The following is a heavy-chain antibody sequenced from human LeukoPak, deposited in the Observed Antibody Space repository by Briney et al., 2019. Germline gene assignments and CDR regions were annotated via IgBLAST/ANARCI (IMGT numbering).Heavy chain of an antibody. CDR2: INHNGNVN. Sequence: PGGSLRLSCEASGFTFSSYWMNWARQAPGKGLEWVASINHNGNVNYYADSVKGRFTISRDNAKNSLYLQTSNLRAEDTAVYFCARGGGLDVWGQGATVTVSS. CDR3: ARGGGLDV. CDR1: GFTFSSYW. D-gene: IGHD3-16*01. V-gene: IGHV3-7*03. J-gene: IGHJ6*02.